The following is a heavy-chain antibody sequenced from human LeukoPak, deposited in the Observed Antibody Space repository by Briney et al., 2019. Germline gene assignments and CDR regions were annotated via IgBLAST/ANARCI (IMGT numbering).Heavy chain of an antibody. CDR3: ARGTYFDY. Sequence: SETLSLTCAVSGGSISSGGYSWSWIRQPPGKGLEWIGYIYHSGSTYYNPSLKSRVTISVDRSKNQFSLKLSSVTAADTAVYYCARGTYFDYWGQGTLVTVSS. V-gene: IGHV4-30-2*01. CDR1: GGSISSGGYS. J-gene: IGHJ4*02. CDR2: IYHSGST.